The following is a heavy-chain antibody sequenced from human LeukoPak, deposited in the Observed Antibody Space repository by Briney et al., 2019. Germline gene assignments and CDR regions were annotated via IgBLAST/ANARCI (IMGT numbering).Heavy chain of an antibody. CDR3: ARDLGISFLIDWFDA. V-gene: IGHV1-2*02. Sequence: GASVKVSCKASGYTFTGYYMHWVRQAPGQGLEWMGWINPNSGGTNYAQKFQGRVTMTRDTSISTAYMELSRLRSDDTAVYYCARDLGISFLIDWFDAWGQGTLVTVSS. D-gene: IGHD1-14*01. J-gene: IGHJ5*02. CDR2: INPNSGGT. CDR1: GYTFTGYY.